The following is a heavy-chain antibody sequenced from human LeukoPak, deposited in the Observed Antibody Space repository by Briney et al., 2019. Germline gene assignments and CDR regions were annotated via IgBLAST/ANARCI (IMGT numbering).Heavy chain of an antibody. CDR1: GFTFDDYA. J-gene: IGHJ4*02. Sequence: GGSLRLSCAASGFTFDDYAMHWVRQAPGKGLEWVSGISWNSGSIGYADSVRGRFTISRDNSKNTLYLQMNSLRLEDAAVYFCARAPVTSCRGAYCYPFDYWGQGTQVTVSS. CDR2: ISWNSGSI. CDR3: ARAPVTSCRGAYCYPFDY. D-gene: IGHD2-21*01. V-gene: IGHV3-9*01.